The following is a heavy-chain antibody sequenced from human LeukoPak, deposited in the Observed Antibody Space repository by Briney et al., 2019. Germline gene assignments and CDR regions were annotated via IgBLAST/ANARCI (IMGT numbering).Heavy chain of an antibody. Sequence: PGGSLRLSCAASGFTFSSYAMHWVRQAPGKGLEWVAVISYDGSNKYYADSVKGRFTISRDNSKNTLYLQMNSLRAEDTAVYYCARDHSPGQLYYFDYWGQGTLVTVSS. D-gene: IGHD1-1*01. V-gene: IGHV3-30-3*01. CDR1: GFTFSSYA. J-gene: IGHJ4*02. CDR2: ISYDGSNK. CDR3: ARDHSPGQLYYFDY.